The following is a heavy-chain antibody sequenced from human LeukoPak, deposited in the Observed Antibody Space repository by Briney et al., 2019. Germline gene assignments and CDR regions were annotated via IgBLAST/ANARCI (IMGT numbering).Heavy chain of an antibody. CDR3: ARFQLLRDEPIYYYYYGMDV. V-gene: IGHV1-8*01. Sequence: ASVKVSCKASGYTFTSYDINWVRQATGQGLEWMGWMNLNSGNTGYAQKFQGRVTMTRNTSISTAYMELSSLRSEDTAVYYCARFQLLRDEPIYYYYYGMDVWGQGTTVTVSS. CDR2: MNLNSGNT. D-gene: IGHD2-15*01. CDR1: GYTFTSYD. J-gene: IGHJ6*02.